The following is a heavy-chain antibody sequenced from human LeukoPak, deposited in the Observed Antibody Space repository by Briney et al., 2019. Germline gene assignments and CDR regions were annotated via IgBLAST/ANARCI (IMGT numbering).Heavy chain of an antibody. CDR3: ARGDYDILTGWDYYYVDV. Sequence: SETLSLTCTVSGGSISSYYWSWIRQPAGKGLEWIGRIYTSGSTNYNPSLKSRVTMSVDTSKNQFSLKLSSVTAADTAVYYCARGDYDILTGWDYYYVDVWGKGTTVTISS. CDR1: GGSISSYY. V-gene: IGHV4-4*07. D-gene: IGHD3-9*01. J-gene: IGHJ6*03. CDR2: IYTSGST.